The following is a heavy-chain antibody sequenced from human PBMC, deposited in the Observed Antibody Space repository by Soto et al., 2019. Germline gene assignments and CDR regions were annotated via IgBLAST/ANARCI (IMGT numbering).Heavy chain of an antibody. J-gene: IGHJ4*02. CDR2: INTRGNII. Sequence: LRLSCAASGFIFSRYEMNWVRQAPGKGLEGVSYINTRGNIIPYADSVKGRFTISRDNAENSLYLQMNSLRAEDTAVYYCARDIDYYDSSGYQDYWGQGSLVTVSS. D-gene: IGHD3-22*01. CDR1: GFIFSRYE. V-gene: IGHV3-48*03. CDR3: ARDIDYYDSSGYQDY.